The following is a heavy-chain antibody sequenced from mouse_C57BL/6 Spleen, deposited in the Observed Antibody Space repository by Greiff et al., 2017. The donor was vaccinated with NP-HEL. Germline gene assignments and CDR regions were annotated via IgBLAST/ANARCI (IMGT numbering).Heavy chain of an antibody. CDR2: INPGSGGT. Sequence: QVQLKESGAELVRPGTSVKVSCKASGYAFTNYLIAWVKQRPGQGLEWIGVINPGSGGTNYNEKFKGKATLTADKSSSTAYMQLSSLTSEDSAVYFCARSGTERYFDVWGTGTTVTVSS. CDR3: ARSGTERYFDV. J-gene: IGHJ1*03. CDR1: GYAFTNYL. V-gene: IGHV1-54*01. D-gene: IGHD4-1*01.